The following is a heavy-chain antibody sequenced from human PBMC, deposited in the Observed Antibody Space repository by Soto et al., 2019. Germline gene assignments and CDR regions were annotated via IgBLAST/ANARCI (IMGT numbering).Heavy chain of an antibody. D-gene: IGHD3-3*01. Sequence: QVQLVQSGAEVKKPGSSVKVSCKASGGTFSSYAISWVRQAPGQGLEWMGGIIPIFGTANYAQKFQGRVTITAEDSTSTAYMELSSMRSEDTAVYYCASSSLRGVLRNWYFDLWGRGTMVTVSS. CDR2: IIPIFGTA. J-gene: IGHJ2*01. CDR1: GGTFSSYA. CDR3: ASSSLRGVLRNWYFDL. V-gene: IGHV1-69*01.